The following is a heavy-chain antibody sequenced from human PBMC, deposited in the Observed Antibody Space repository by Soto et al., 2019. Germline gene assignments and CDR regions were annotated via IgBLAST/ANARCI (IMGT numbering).Heavy chain of an antibody. Sequence: GGSLRLSCAASGFTFSSDWMTWVRQAPGKGLEWVANIKQDGSEKYYVDSVKGRFTISRDNAKNSLYLQMNSLRAEDTAVYYCARDGGYSGYYXNDFWGQGTLVTVSS. V-gene: IGHV3-7*05. CDR2: IKQDGSEK. CDR3: ARDGGYSGYYXNDF. CDR1: GFTFSSDW. D-gene: IGHD3-22*01. J-gene: IGHJ4*02.